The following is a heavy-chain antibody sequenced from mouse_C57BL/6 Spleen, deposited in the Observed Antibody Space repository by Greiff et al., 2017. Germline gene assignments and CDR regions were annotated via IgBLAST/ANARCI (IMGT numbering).Heavy chain of an antibody. CDR2: ISDGSSYT. Sequence: EVQLVESGGGLVKPGGSLKLSCAASGFTFSSYAMSWVRQTPEKRLEWVATISDGSSYTYYPDNVKGRFTISRDNAKNNLYLQMSHLKSDDTAMYYCARDSGYFDVWGTGTTLTVSS. V-gene: IGHV5-4*01. CDR3: ARDSGYFDV. J-gene: IGHJ1*03. CDR1: GFTFSSYA.